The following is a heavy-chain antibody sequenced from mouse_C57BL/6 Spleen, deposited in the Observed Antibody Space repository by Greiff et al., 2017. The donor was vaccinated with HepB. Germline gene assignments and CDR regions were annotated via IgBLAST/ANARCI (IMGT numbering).Heavy chain of an antibody. J-gene: IGHJ4*01. D-gene: IGHD2-12*01. CDR2: IDPSDSYT. Sequence: QVQLQQPGAELVMPGASVKLSCKASGYTFTSYWMHWVKQRPGQGLEWIGEIDPSDSYTNYNQKFKGKSTLTVDKSSSTAYMQLSSLTSEDSAVYYCTRKVPRYDVWAMDYWGQGTSVTVSS. CDR3: TRKVPRYDVWAMDY. V-gene: IGHV1-69*01. CDR1: GYTFTSYW.